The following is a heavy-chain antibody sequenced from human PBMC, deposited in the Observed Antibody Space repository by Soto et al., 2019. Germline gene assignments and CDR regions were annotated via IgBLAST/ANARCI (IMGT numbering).Heavy chain of an antibody. J-gene: IGHJ2*01. CDR2: ISLSSANI. CDR1: GFSLYNYA. V-gene: IGHV3-48*01. D-gene: IGHD1-1*01. CDR3: VSDPSRGNEWARYVDL. Sequence: EVQLVESGGGLVQPGGSLRLSCAASGFSLYNYAMDWVRQAPGQGLEWVSYISLSSANIHYADSVRGRFTVSRDNAKNSLYLQRNSRRAADTAVYYCVSDPSRGNEWARYVDLWGRGPLVTVSS.